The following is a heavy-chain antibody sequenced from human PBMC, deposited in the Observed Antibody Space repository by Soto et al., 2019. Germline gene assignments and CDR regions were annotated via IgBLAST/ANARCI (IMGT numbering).Heavy chain of an antibody. D-gene: IGHD1-26*01. CDR1: GFTFSSYA. J-gene: IGHJ6*02. CDR3: ANRESSTTRDYYYYGMGV. CDR2: ISGSGGST. V-gene: IGHV3-23*01. Sequence: EVQLLESGGGLVQPGGSLRLSCAASGFTFSSYAMSWVRQAPGKGLEWVSAISGSGGSTYYADSVKGRFTISRDNSKNTLFLQMNSLRAEDTAVYYCANRESSTTRDYYYYGMGVWGQGTTVTVS.